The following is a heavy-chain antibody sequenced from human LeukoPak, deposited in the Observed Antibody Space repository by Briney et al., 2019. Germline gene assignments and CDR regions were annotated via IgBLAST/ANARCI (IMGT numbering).Heavy chain of an antibody. CDR2: IKSKADGETI. V-gene: IGHV3-15*07. CDR3: STLTSRGLSDS. CDR1: GFTFTNAW. J-gene: IGHJ4*02. D-gene: IGHD1-20*01. Sequence: PGGSLRLSCAASGFTFTNAWMNWVRQAPGKGLEWVGRIKSKADGETIDYAAPVKGRFTFSRDDSKNMLYLQMNSLKSEATAVYYCSTLTSRGLSDSWGQGTLVTVSS.